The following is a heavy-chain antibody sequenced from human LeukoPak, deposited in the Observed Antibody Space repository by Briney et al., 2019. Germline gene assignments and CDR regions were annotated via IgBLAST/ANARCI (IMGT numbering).Heavy chain of an antibody. CDR1: EFSVGSNY. Sequence: PGGSLRLSCAASEFSVGSNYMTWVRQAPGKGLEWVSLIYSGGSTYYADSVKGRFTISRDNSKNTLYLQMNSLRAEDTAVYYCARDYYDSSGYFSDWFDPWGQGTLVTVSS. D-gene: IGHD3-22*01. V-gene: IGHV3-66*01. J-gene: IGHJ5*02. CDR3: ARDYYDSSGYFSDWFDP. CDR2: IYSGGST.